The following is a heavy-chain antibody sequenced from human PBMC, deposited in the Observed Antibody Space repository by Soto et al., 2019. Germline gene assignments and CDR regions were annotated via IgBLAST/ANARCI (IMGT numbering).Heavy chain of an antibody. CDR1: GFTFSSYG. J-gene: IGHJ6*02. D-gene: IGHD2-15*01. CDR3: AKDGGWGMDV. CDR2: ISYDGSNK. V-gene: IGHV3-30*18. Sequence: QVQLVESGGGMVQPGRSLRLSCAASGFTFSSYGMHWVRQAPGKGLEWVAVISYDGSNKYYADSVKGRFTISRDNSKNTLYLQMNSLRAEDTAVYYCAKDGGWGMDVWGQGTTVTVSS.